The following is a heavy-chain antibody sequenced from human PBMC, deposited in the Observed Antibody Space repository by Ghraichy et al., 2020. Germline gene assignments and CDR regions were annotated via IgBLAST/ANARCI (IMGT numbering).Heavy chain of an antibody. J-gene: IGHJ6*02. CDR2: INPSGGST. D-gene: IGHD4-17*01. CDR1: GYTFTSYY. V-gene: IGHV1-46*01. Sequence: ASVKVSCKASGYTFTSYYMHWVRQAPGQGLEWMGIINPSGGSTSYAQKFQGRVTMTRDTSTSTVYMELSSLRSEDTAVYYCAILHTVTTPLPENYYGMDVWGQGTTVTVSS. CDR3: AILHTVTTPLPENYYGMDV.